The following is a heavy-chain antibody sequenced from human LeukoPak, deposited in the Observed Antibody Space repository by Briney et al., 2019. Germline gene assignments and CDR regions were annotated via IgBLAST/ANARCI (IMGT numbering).Heavy chain of an antibody. V-gene: IGHV4-59*01. CDR2: IYYSGST. Sequence: KPSETLSLTCAVYGGSFSGYYWGWIRQPPGKGLEWIGYIYYSGSTNYNPSLKSRVTISVDTSRNQFSLKLSSVTAADTAVYYCARYSSGYRGYFQHWGQGTLVTVSS. J-gene: IGHJ1*01. D-gene: IGHD3-22*01. CDR1: GGSFSGYY. CDR3: ARYSSGYRGYFQH.